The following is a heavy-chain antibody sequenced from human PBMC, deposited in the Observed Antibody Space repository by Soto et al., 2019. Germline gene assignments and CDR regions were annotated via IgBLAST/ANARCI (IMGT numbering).Heavy chain of an antibody. J-gene: IGHJ6*02. CDR3: GKETKARVTLGGMDV. CDR1: GFTFDDYS. CDR2: ISWDGGST. Sequence: GGSLRLSCAASGFTFDDYSMHWVRQTPGKGLDWVSLISWDGGSTYYADSVKGRFTISRDNSKNSLYLQMNSLRTEDTALYYCGKETKARVTLGGMDVWGQGTTVTVYS. D-gene: IGHD5-18*01. V-gene: IGHV3-43*01.